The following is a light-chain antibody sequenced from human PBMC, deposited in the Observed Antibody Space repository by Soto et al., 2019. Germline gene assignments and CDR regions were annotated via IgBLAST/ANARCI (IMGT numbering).Light chain of an antibody. J-gene: IGKJ4*01. Sequence: EIVLTHSPGTLSLSPGERATLSCRASQNVNSNFLAWYQQKPGQAPRLLISGASNRATGIPDRFTASGSGTDFTLTISRLEPEDFAVYYCHKYGPSPLTFGGGTKVDIK. CDR3: HKYGPSPLT. CDR2: GAS. V-gene: IGKV3-20*01. CDR1: QNVNSNF.